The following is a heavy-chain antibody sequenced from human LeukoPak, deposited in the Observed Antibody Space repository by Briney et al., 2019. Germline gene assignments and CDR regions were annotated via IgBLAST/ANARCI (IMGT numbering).Heavy chain of an antibody. CDR2: INHSGST. D-gene: IGHD6-13*01. CDR1: GGSFSGYY. CDR3: ARLAGYSSSWALIYYFYGIDV. V-gene: IGHV4-34*01. Sequence: SETLSLTCAVYGGSFSGYYWSWIRQPPGKGLEWIGEINHSGSTNYNPSLKSRVTISVDTSKNQFSLKLSSVTAADTAVYYCARLAGYSSSWALIYYFYGIDVWGQGTTVTVSS. J-gene: IGHJ6*02.